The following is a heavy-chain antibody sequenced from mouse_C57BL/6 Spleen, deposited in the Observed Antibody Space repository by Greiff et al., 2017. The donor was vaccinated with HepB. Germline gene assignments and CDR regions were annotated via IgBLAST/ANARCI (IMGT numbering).Heavy chain of an antibody. CDR2: INPNNGGT. CDR3: ARMGGYPAWFAY. J-gene: IGHJ3*01. Sequence: VQLQQSGPELVKPGASVKISCKASGYTFTDYYMNWVKQSHGKSLEWIGDINPNNGGTSYNQKFKGKATLTVDKSSSTAYMELRSLTSEDSAVYYCARMGGYPAWFAYWGQGTLVTVSA. V-gene: IGHV1-26*01. CDR1: GYTFTDYY. D-gene: IGHD2-2*01.